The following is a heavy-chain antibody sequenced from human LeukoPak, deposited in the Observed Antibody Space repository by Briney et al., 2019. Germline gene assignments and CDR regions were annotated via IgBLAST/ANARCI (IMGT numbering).Heavy chain of an antibody. Sequence: SETLSLTCTVSGGSISGYYWSWIRQPPGKGLEWIGYIYDSGSTNYNPSLKSRVTTLTDTSKNQFSLKLSSVTAADTAVYYCARLGDSFQYNWFDPWGQGTLVTVSS. CDR3: ARLGDSFQYNWFDP. J-gene: IGHJ5*02. D-gene: IGHD5-18*01. CDR2: IYDSGST. V-gene: IGHV4-59*08. CDR1: GGSISGYY.